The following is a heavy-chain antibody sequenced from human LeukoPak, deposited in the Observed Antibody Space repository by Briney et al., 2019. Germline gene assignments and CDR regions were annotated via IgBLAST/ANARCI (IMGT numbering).Heavy chain of an antibody. J-gene: IGHJ6*02. D-gene: IGHD2-2*01. CDR2: IYTSGST. CDR1: GGSISSYY. CDR3: ARGDVVVPAAFYYGMDV. V-gene: IGHV4-4*07. Sequence: PSETLSLTCTVSGGSISSYYWSWIRQPAGKGLEWIGRIYTSGSTNYNPSLKSRVTMSVDTSNNQFSLKLSSVTAADTAVYYCARGDVVVPAAFYYGMDVWGQGTTVTVSS.